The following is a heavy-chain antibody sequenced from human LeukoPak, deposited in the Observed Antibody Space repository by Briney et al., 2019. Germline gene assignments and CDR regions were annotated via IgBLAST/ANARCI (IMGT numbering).Heavy chain of an antibody. CDR1: GYTFTGYY. V-gene: IGHV1-2*04. D-gene: IGHD2-8*01. CDR2: INPNNGGT. J-gene: IGHJ6*02. Sequence: ASVKVSCKASGYTFTGYYIQWVRQAPGQGLEWMGWINPNNGGTNYAQKFQGSVTMTRDTSINTAYMEVSRPRSDDTAVYYCARDHCTRGGCYEDYYYGVDVWGQGTTVTVSS. CDR3: ARDHCTRGGCYEDYYYGVDV.